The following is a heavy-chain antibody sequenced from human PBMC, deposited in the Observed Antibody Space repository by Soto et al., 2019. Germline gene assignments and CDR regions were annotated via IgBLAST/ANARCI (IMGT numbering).Heavy chain of an antibody. D-gene: IGHD5-12*01. CDR2: IYYTGKT. CDR1: GDYIHVGGYY. J-gene: IGHJ6*02. Sequence: SETLSLTCSVSGDYIHVGGYYWTWIRQRPGKGLEWMGYIYYTGKTYYNPSLESRLTMSVDRSKNQFSLRLTSVTAADTAVYYCARHLRGYSGYDQRFYYYGMDVWGQGTTVTVSS. V-gene: IGHV4-31*03. CDR3: ARHLRGYSGYDQRFYYYGMDV.